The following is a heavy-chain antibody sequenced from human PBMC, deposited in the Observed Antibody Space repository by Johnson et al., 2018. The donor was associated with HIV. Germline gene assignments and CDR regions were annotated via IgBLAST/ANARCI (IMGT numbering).Heavy chain of an antibody. V-gene: IGHV3-74*01. Sequence: VQLVESGGDLVQPGGSLRLSCAASRFTFSSYWMHWVRQVPGKGLVWVSGINSDGSDTRYADSVKGRFTISRDNAKTTLYLQMNSLRAGDTAVYYCARGISQPYYNFWSGYHYPDAFDIWGQGTMVTVSS. CDR2: INSDGSDT. D-gene: IGHD3-3*01. J-gene: IGHJ3*02. CDR1: RFTFSSYW. CDR3: ARGISQPYYNFWSGYHYPDAFDI.